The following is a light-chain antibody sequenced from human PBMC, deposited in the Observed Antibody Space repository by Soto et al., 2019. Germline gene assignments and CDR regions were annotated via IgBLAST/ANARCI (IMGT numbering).Light chain of an antibody. CDR3: QRYNSNSRT. Sequence: DIQMTQSPSTLSASVGDRVTITCRASQNVNSWVAWYQQKPGKAPKFLIYDGSNLESGVPSRFSGRGSGTEFTLTISSLQPDDFATYYCQRYNSNSRTFGQGTRV. J-gene: IGKJ1*01. CDR2: DGS. V-gene: IGKV1-5*01. CDR1: QNVNSW.